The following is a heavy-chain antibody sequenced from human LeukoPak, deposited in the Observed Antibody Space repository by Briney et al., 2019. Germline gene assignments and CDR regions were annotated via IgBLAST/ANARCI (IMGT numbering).Heavy chain of an antibody. CDR1: GFTFSSYA. CDR3: ARDMRGFGELPLDY. J-gene: IGHJ4*02. CDR2: IWYDGSNK. V-gene: IGHV3-33*08. D-gene: IGHD3-10*01. Sequence: PGGSLRLSCAASGFTFSSYAMSWVRQAPGKGLEWVAVIWYDGSNKYYADSVKGRFTISRDNSKNTLYLQMNSLRAEDTAVYYCARDMRGFGELPLDYWGQGTLVTVSS.